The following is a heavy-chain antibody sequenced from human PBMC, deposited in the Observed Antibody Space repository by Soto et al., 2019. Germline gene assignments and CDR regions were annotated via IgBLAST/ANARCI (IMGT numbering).Heavy chain of an antibody. J-gene: IGHJ6*02. V-gene: IGHV3-74*01. CDR1: GFIFSIYW. CDR2: INGDGSST. Sequence: GGPLSISCAASGFIFSIYWMHWVRQAPGKGLVWVSRINGDGSSTSYGDSVKGRFTISRDNAKNTLYLQMNSLRPDYYYYGMDVWGQGTTVTVSS. CDR3: V.